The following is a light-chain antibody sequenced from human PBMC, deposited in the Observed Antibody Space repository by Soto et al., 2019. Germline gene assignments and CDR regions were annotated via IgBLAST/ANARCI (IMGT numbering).Light chain of an antibody. CDR3: QQRNSSPIT. CDR1: QGISSY. V-gene: IGKV1-9*01. J-gene: IGKJ5*01. CDR2: TAF. Sequence: DIPLTQSPSFLSAPVGQSVTIACRASQGISSYLAWYQQKQGKAPNIXIHTAFTLQSGVPSRFSGSGAGTEFTLTISSLQPEDFATYYCQQRNSSPITFGQGTRLEIK.